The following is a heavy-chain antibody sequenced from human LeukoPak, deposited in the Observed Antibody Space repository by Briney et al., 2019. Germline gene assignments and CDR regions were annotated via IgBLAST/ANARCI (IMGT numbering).Heavy chain of an antibody. D-gene: IGHD5-24*01. CDR2: IIPILGIA. Sequence: SVKVSCKASGDTFSSYAISWVRQAPGQGLEWMGRIIPILGIANYAQKFQGRVTITADKSTSTAYMELSSLRSEDTAVYYCARDGYTDYYYYGMDVWGQGTTVTVSS. J-gene: IGHJ6*02. V-gene: IGHV1-69*04. CDR1: GDTFSSYA. CDR3: ARDGYTDYYYYGMDV.